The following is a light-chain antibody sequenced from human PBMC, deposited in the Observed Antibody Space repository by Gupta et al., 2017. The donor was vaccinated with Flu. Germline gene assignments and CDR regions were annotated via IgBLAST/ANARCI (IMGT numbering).Light chain of an antibody. J-gene: IGLJ3*02. CDR3: AAWDDSLSGV. Sequence: QSVLTQPPSASGTPGQRVTISCSGSSSNIGRNYVYWYQQLPGTAPKLLIYRNNQRPSGVPDRVSGSKSGTSASLAISGLRSEDEADYYCAAWDDSLSGVFGGGTKLTVL. V-gene: IGLV1-47*01. CDR1: SSNIGRNY. CDR2: RNN.